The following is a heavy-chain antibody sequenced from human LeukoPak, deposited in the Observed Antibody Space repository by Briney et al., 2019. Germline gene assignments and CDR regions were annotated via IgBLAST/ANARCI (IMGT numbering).Heavy chain of an antibody. Sequence: PGGSLRLSCAASGFTFSSYAMSWVRQAPGKGLEWIGSIYYSGSTYYNPSLKTRVTISVDTSKHQFSLKLSSLTAADTAVYFCARHGDIPARIDYWGQGTLVTVSS. CDR3: ARHGDIPARIDY. CDR2: IYYSGST. CDR1: GFTFSSYA. J-gene: IGHJ4*02. V-gene: IGHV4-39*01. D-gene: IGHD6-6*01.